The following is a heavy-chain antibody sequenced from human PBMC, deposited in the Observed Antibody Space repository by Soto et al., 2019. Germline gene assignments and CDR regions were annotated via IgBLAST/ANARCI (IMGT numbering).Heavy chain of an antibody. CDR1: GFTFSSYS. Sequence: PGGSLRLSCAASGFTFSSYSMNWVRQAPGKGLEWVSSISSSSSYIYYADSVKGRFTISRDNAKNSLYLQMNSLRAEDTAVYYCARDRWYNWNDGGSFDYWGQGTLVTVSS. V-gene: IGHV3-21*01. D-gene: IGHD1-20*01. CDR3: ARDRWYNWNDGGSFDY. CDR2: ISSSSSYI. J-gene: IGHJ4*02.